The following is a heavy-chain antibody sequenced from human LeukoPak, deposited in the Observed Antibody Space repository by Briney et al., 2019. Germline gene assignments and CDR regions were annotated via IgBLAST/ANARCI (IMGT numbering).Heavy chain of an antibody. Sequence: PSQTLSLTCTVSGASIRSDDYYWSWIRQPPGKGLEWIGYIYYSGSTYYNPSLKSRVTMSVDTFKNQFSLKLTSVTAADTAVYYCARGGSYYDSSGSPVGVYWGQGTLVTVSS. CDR1: GASIRSDDYY. V-gene: IGHV4-30-4*01. CDR2: IYYSGST. D-gene: IGHD3-22*01. J-gene: IGHJ4*02. CDR3: ARGGSYYDSSGSPVGVY.